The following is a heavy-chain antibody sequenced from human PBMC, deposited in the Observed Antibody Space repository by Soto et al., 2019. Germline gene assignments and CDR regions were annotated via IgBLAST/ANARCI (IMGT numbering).Heavy chain of an antibody. CDR1: GFTFSSYA. J-gene: IGHJ4*02. V-gene: IGHV3-23*01. CDR3: AKDRGVVMVYAMIFDY. Sequence: GGSLRLSCAASGFTFSSYAMSWVRQAPGKGLEWVSAISGSGGSTYYADSVKGRFTISRDNSKNTLYLQMNSLRAEDTAVYYCAKDRGVVMVYAMIFDYWGQGTLVTVSS. CDR2: ISGSGGST. D-gene: IGHD2-8*01.